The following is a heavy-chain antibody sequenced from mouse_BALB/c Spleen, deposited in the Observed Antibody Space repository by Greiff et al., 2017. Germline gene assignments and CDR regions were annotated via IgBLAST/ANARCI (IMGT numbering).Heavy chain of an antibody. D-gene: IGHD2-10*02. CDR1: GYTFSSYW. J-gene: IGHJ2*01. CDR3: ARDPYGNYPYYFDY. Sequence: QVQLKQSGAELMKPGASVKISCKATGYTFSSYWIEWVKQRPGHGLEWIGEILPGSGSTNYNEKFKGKATFTADTSSNTAYMQLSSLTSEDSAVYYCARDPYGNYPYYFDYWGQGTTLTVSS. V-gene: IGHV1-9*01. CDR2: ILPGSGST.